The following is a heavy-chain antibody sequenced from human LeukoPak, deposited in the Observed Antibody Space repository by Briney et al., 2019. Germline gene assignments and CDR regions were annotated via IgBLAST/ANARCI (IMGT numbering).Heavy chain of an antibody. CDR3: ARERNYGDYGNAFDV. D-gene: IGHD4-17*01. J-gene: IGHJ3*01. Sequence: VASVKVSCKASGYTFTDYYIHWMRQAPGQGLEWMGWINPKRGVTTYAQKFQGRVTMTRDTSITTAYMELTRLRPDDTTIYYCARERNYGDYGNAFDVWGQGTKVTVSS. CDR1: GYTFTDYY. CDR2: INPKRGVT. V-gene: IGHV1-2*02.